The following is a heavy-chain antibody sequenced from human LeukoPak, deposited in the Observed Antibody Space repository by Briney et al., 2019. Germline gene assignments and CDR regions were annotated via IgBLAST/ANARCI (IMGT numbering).Heavy chain of an antibody. CDR3: AKASNSGSYGVYYFDC. CDR2: ISGSGGST. Sequence: HPGGSLRLSCAVSGFTFSSYAMSWVRQAPGKGLEWVSGISGSGGSTYYADSVNGRFTISRDNSKSTLYLQMHSLRAGDTAVYYCAKASNSGSYGVYYFDCWGQGTLVTVSS. V-gene: IGHV3-23*01. D-gene: IGHD6-19*01. J-gene: IGHJ4*02. CDR1: GFTFSSYA.